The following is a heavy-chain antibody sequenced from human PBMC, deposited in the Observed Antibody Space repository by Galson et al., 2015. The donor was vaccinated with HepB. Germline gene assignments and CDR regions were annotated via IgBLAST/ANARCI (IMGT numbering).Heavy chain of an antibody. Sequence: CALSGNSVANLNVGWNWIRQSPSRGLEWLGCTYYRAKSCNGCAESVKSRITINPDTSKNQISLQLNSVTPEDTAVYYCARVRQLGQGFHYWGQGTLVTVSS. CDR1: GNSVANLNVG. CDR2: TYYRAKSCN. CDR3: ARVRQLGQGFHY. D-gene: IGHD3-10*01. V-gene: IGHV6-1*01. J-gene: IGHJ4*02.